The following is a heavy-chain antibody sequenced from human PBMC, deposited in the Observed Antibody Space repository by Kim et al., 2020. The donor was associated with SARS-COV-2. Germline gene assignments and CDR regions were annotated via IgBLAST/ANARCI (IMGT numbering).Heavy chain of an antibody. Sequence: GGSLRLSCAASGFTFSSYGMHWVRQAPGKGLEWVAVIWYDGSNKYYADSVKGRFTISRDNSKNTLYLQMNSLRAEDTAVYYCARDTRDYYGMDVWGQGTTVSDSS. CDR2: IWYDGSNK. V-gene: IGHV3-33*01. J-gene: IGHJ6*02. CDR1: GFTFSSYG. CDR3: ARDTRDYYGMDV.